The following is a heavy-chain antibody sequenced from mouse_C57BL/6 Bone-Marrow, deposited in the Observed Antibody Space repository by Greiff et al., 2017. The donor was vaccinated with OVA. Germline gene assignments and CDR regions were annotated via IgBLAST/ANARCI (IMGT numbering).Heavy chain of an antibody. D-gene: IGHD6-1*01. J-gene: IGHJ2*01. Sequence: VQLQQSGAELVRPGASVKLSCTASGFNIKDDYMHWVKQRPEQGLEWIGWIDPENGDTEYASKFQGKATITADTSSNTAYLQLSSLTSEDTAVYYCTTVLCFYYFDYWGQGTTLTVSS. CDR1: GFNIKDDY. CDR2: IDPENGDT. V-gene: IGHV14-4*01. CDR3: TTVLCFYYFDY.